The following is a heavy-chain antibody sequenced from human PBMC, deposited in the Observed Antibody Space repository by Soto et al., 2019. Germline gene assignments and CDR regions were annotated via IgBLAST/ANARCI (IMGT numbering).Heavy chain of an antibody. V-gene: IGHV3-9*01. CDR1: GFTFDDNA. CDR2: INWKSDI. CDR3: AISQDRGGRTTFIY. Sequence: LRLSCAVSGFTFDDNAMHWVRQAPEKGLVWVSGINWKSDIGYADSVKGRFTISRDNAENSLYLQMNSLRAEDTALYYCAISQDRGGRTTFIYWGQGTQVTVSS. J-gene: IGHJ4*02. D-gene: IGHD3-16*01.